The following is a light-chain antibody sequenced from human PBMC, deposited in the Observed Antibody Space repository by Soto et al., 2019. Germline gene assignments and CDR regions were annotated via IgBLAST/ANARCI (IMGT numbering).Light chain of an antibody. CDR1: QSLLNSNGYNT. J-gene: IGKJ5*01. Sequence: DIVLTQSPLSLPVTPGEPASIACRSSQSLLNSNGYNTLDWYLQKPGQSPQVLICLGSNRASGVTDRFSGSGSGTDFKLRISRVEAEDVEIYYCMQALQIPIPFGRGTRLEIK. CDR2: LGS. V-gene: IGKV2-28*01. CDR3: MQALQIPIP.